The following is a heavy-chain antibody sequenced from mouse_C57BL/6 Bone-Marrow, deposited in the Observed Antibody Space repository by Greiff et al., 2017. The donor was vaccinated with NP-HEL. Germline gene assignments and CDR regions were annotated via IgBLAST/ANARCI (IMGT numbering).Heavy chain of an antibody. D-gene: IGHD2-2*01. J-gene: IGHJ2*01. V-gene: IGHV1-81*01. CDR2: IYPRSGNT. CDR3: ARCEVTFDD. Sequence: VQGVESGAELARPGASVKLSCKASGYTFTSYGISWVKQRTGQGLEWIGEIYPRSGNTYYNEKFNGKATLTADKSSSTAYMELRSLTSEDSAVYFCARCEVTFDDWGQGTTLTVSS. CDR1: GYTFTSYG.